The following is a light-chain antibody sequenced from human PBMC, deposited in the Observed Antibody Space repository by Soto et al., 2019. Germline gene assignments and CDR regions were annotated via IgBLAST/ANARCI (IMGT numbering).Light chain of an antibody. J-gene: IGLJ2*01. CDR3: GTWDSSLSDHVV. CDR2: ENN. Sequence: QSVLTQPPSVSAAPGQKVTISCSGSSSNIGNNYVSWYQQLPGTAPKLLIYENNKRPSGIPDRFSGSKSGTSATLGITGLQTGDEADYYCGTWDSSLSDHVVFGGGTKLTVL. V-gene: IGLV1-51*02. CDR1: SSNIGNNY.